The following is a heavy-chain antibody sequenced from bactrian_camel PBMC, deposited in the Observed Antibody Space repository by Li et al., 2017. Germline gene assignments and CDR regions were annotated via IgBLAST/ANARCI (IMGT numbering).Heavy chain of an antibody. CDR2: ISRSGGST. J-gene: IGHJ4*01. CDR3: AILRGLNG. Sequence: HVQLVESGGGSVQAGGSLRLSCTANVFNYEDNCMGWFRRAPGEEREGVARISRSGGSTYYADSVKGRFTISRDNAKNTVSLQLNSLRTEDTAIYYCAILRGLNGWGQGTQVTVS. D-gene: IGHD1*01. CDR1: VFNYEDNC. V-gene: IGHV3S60*01.